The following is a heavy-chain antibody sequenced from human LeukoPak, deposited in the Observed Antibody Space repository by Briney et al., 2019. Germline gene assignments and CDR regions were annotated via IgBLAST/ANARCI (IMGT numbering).Heavy chain of an antibody. D-gene: IGHD1-26*01. J-gene: IGHJ3*02. Sequence: GGSLRLSCAASGFTFSSYEMNWVRQAPGKGLEWVSYISSSGSTIYYADSVKGRFTISRDNAKNSLYLQMNSLRAEDTALYYCARDSQSYVGGAFDIWGQGTMVTVSS. CDR3: ARDSQSYVGGAFDI. V-gene: IGHV3-48*03. CDR1: GFTFSSYE. CDR2: ISSSGSTI.